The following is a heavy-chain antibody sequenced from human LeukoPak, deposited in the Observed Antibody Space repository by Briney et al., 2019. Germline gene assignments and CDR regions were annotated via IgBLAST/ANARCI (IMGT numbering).Heavy chain of an antibody. J-gene: IGHJ4*02. CDR3: AREGGDYPYYFDY. Sequence: TSETLSLTCTVSGGSISSSSYYWGWIRQPPGKGLEWIGSIYHSGSTYYNPSLKSRVTISVDTSKNQFSLKLSSVTAADTAVYYCAREGGDYPYYFDYWGQGTLVTVSS. CDR2: IYHSGST. V-gene: IGHV4-39*07. D-gene: IGHD4-17*01. CDR1: GGSISSSSYY.